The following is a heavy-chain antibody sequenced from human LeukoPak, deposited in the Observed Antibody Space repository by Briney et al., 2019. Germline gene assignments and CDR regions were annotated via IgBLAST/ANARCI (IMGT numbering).Heavy chain of an antibody. V-gene: IGHV1-2*02. CDR3: ARAARRNWFDP. CDR2: INPKSGGT. J-gene: IGHJ5*02. D-gene: IGHD6-6*01. CDR1: GYSFSGYY. Sequence: ASVKVSCKASGYSFSGYYIHWVRQAPGQGLEWMGWINPKSGGTQFKENFQGRVTMTRDSSISTAYLDLSRLKSDDTAVYYCARAARRNWFDPWGQGTLVTVSS.